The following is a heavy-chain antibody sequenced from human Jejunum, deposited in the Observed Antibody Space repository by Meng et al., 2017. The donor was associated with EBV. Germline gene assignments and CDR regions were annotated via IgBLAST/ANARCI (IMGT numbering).Heavy chain of an antibody. D-gene: IGHD1-26*01. CDR1: GGSISSSSYY. Sequence: LQESGPGLVKPSETRPLPCTVSGGSISSSSYYWGWIRQPPGKGLEWIGTYYNSGSTYYNPSLKSRVTISVDTSKNQFSLKLISVTAADTAAYYCARQGPSGRTFDYWGQGTLVTVSS. V-gene: IGHV4-39*01. J-gene: IGHJ4*02. CDR3: ARQGPSGRTFDY. CDR2: YYNSGST.